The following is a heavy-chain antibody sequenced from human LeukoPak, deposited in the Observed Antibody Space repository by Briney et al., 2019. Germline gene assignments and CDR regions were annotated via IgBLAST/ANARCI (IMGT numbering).Heavy chain of an antibody. CDR2: IYYSGST. CDR1: GGSISSSSYY. CDR3: AGQPPGGYYDSSGYYIDGPFDY. D-gene: IGHD3-22*01. J-gene: IGHJ4*02. V-gene: IGHV4-39*01. Sequence: PSETLSLTCTVSGGSISSSSYYWGWIRQPPGKGLEWIGSIYYSGSTYYNPSLKSRVTISVDTSKNQFSLKLSSVTAADTAVYYCAGQPPGGYYDSSGYYIDGPFDYWGQGTLVTVSS.